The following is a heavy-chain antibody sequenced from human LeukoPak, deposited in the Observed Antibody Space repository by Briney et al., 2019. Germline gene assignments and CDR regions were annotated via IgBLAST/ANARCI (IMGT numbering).Heavy chain of an antibody. J-gene: IGHJ3*02. D-gene: IGHD6-13*01. Sequence: GASVKVSCKASGYTFSDYYMHWVRQAPGQGLERMGRINPKSGGTGYAQKFQGRVTMTRDTSISTAYMELSRLTSDDTVVYYCARERIAAAGSIDVFDIWGQGTMVTVSS. V-gene: IGHV1-2*05. CDR3: ARERIAAAGSIDVFDI. CDR1: GYTFSDYY. CDR2: INPKSGGT.